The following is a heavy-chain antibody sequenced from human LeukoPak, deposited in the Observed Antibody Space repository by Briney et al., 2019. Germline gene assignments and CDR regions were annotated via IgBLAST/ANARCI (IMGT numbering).Heavy chain of an antibody. V-gene: IGHV3-21*04. CDR3: TKDYCGKFCSAV. D-gene: IGHD3-9*01. CDR2: ISHSSSYM. CDR1: EFTFSNYN. Sequence: PGGSLRLSCAASEFTFSNYNMNWVRQAPGKGLEWVSSISHSSSYMYYADSVKGRFTISRDNSKNTLYLQMNSLRAEDTAKYYCTKDYCGKFCSAVWGQGTTVTVSS. J-gene: IGHJ6*02.